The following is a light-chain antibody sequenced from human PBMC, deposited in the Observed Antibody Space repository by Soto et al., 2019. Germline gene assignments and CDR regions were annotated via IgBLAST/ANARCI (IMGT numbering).Light chain of an antibody. Sequence: EIVFTQSPGTRSLSPGERATLSCSASQSVSSSYLAWCQQKPGRAPRLLIDGASSRATGTPDRFSGSGSGTDFTLTISRLEPEDLAVYYCQQYGSLVTFGQGTKVDIK. CDR3: QQYGSLVT. V-gene: IGKV3-20*01. CDR1: QSVSSSY. CDR2: GAS. J-gene: IGKJ1*01.